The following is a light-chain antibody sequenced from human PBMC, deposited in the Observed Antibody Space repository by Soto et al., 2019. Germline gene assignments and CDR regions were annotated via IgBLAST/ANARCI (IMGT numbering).Light chain of an antibody. CDR1: QSVSSTY. CDR3: QQYGTSPWT. V-gene: IGKV3-20*01. Sequence: EIVLAQSPGTLSLSPGERATLSCRASQSVSSTYLAWYQQKPGQAPRLLIFGASNRATGVPDRFSGSGSGTDFTLTISRLESEDFAVYYCQQYGTSPWTFGQGTKVEI. J-gene: IGKJ1*01. CDR2: GAS.